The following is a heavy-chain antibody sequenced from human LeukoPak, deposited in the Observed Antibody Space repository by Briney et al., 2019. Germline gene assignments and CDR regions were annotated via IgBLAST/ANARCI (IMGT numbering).Heavy chain of an antibody. CDR1: GYTFTDYY. V-gene: IGHV1-69-2*01. Sequence: ASVKISCKVSGYTFTDYYMHWVQQAPGKGLEWMGLVDPEDGETIYAEKFQGRVTITADTSTDTAYMELSSLGSEDTAVYYCATPPSNADAFDIWGQGTMVTVSS. CDR3: ATPPSNADAFDI. J-gene: IGHJ3*02. CDR2: VDPEDGET. D-gene: IGHD6-6*01.